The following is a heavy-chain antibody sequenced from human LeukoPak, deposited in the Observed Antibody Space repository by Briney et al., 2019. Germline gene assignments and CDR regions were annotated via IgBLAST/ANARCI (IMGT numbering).Heavy chain of an antibody. CDR3: ARLDSGSSRKYFDY. J-gene: IGHJ4*02. D-gene: IGHD1-26*01. CDR2: IYFSGNT. Sequence: SETLSLTCTVSGGSISSSYYWGWIRQPPGKGLGWTGSIYFSGNTYYNPSLKSRVTISVDTSKNQFSLRLSSVTAADTAAYYCARLDSGSSRKYFDYWGQGPLVTVSS. CDR1: GGSISSSYY. V-gene: IGHV4-39*01.